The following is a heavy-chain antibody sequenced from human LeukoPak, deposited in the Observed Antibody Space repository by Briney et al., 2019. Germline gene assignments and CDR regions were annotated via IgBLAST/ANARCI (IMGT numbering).Heavy chain of an antibody. CDR1: GFIVSSNY. Sequence: GGSLTLSCAASGFIVSSNYISWVRQPPGRGLEWVSVLHSGGTTYYAGSVKGRFTISRDHWKNTVCLQMNSLRAEDSALYYCARLKDIAVAGIGSHDFWGHGTMVTVSS. J-gene: IGHJ3*01. D-gene: IGHD2-2*01. CDR2: LHSGGTT. V-gene: IGHV3-53*01. CDR3: ARLKDIAVAGIGSHDF.